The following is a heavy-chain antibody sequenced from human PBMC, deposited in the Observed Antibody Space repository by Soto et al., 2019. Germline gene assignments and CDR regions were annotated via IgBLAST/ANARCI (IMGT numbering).Heavy chain of an antibody. Sequence: SETLSLTCAVSGGSISSSNWWSWVRQPPGKGLEWIGEIYHSGSTNYNPSLKSRVTISVDKSKNQFSLKLSSVTAADTAVYYCARVRDGSGSHTPNWFDPWGQGTLVTVSS. CDR2: IYHSGST. CDR1: GGSISSSNW. J-gene: IGHJ5*02. V-gene: IGHV4-4*02. CDR3: ARVRDGSGSHTPNWFDP. D-gene: IGHD3-10*01.